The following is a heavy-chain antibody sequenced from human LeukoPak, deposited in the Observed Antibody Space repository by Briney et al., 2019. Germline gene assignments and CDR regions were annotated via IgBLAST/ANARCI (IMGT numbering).Heavy chain of an antibody. D-gene: IGHD3-3*01. CDR3: ARPRFLEWFPDY. CDR2: ISSSSSYI. CDR1: GFTFSSYI. J-gene: IGHJ4*02. Sequence: PGGSLRLSCAASGFTFSSYIMNWVRQAPGKGLEWVSSISSSSSYIYYADSVKGRFTISRDNAKNSLYLQMNSLRAEDTAVYYCARPRFLEWFPDYWGQGTLVTVSS. V-gene: IGHV3-21*01.